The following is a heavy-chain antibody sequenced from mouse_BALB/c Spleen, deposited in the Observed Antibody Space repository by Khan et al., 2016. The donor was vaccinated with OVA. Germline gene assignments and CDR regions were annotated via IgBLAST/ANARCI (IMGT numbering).Heavy chain of an antibody. CDR2: ISPGSGDT. CDR1: GYTFTDYY. J-gene: IGHJ3*01. Sequence: QVQLQQPGAELARPGASVKLSCKASGYTFTDYYINWVKQRTGQGLEWIGEISPGSGDTYYNEKFKGKATLTADKSSSTVYMQLSSLTAGASAVYFCARRNYFGYTFAYWGQGTLVTVSA. D-gene: IGHD1-2*01. CDR3: ARRNYFGYTFAY. V-gene: IGHV1-77*01.